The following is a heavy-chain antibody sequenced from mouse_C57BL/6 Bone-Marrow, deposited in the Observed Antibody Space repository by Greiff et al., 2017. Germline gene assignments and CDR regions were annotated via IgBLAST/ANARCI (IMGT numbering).Heavy chain of an antibody. D-gene: IGHD4-1*01. V-gene: IGHV3-5*01. J-gene: IGHJ2*01. CDR1: GISITTGNYR. CDR3: ARERGGFNWGLLFDY. CDR2: IYYSGTI. Sequence: EVQLQESGPGLVKPSQTVFLTCTVTGISITTGNYRWSWIRPFPGNKLEWIGYIYYSGTITYNPSLTSRTTITRDTPKNQFFLEMNSLTAEDTATYYCARERGGFNWGLLFDYWGQGTTLTVSS.